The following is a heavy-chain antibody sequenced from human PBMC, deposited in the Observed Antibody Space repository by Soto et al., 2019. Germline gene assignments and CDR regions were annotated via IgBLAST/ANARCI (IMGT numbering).Heavy chain of an antibody. CDR3: ARGWFGPDV. CDR2: IDKVGTDS. CDR1: EFTFSGRS. V-gene: IGHV3-74*01. Sequence: EVQLVESGGGLVQPGGSLRLSCPASEFTFSGRSVHWVRQAPGKGLVWVSGIDKVGTDSTYADSVKGRFTSSRDNAKNTVYLQMNSLSVEDTAVYYCARGWFGPDVWGKGTTVTVSS. D-gene: IGHD3-10*01. J-gene: IGHJ6*03.